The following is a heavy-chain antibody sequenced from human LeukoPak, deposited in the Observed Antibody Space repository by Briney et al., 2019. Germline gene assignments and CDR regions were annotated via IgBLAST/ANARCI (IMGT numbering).Heavy chain of an antibody. CDR1: GFALSSHW. CDR2: VNRDGSET. Sequence: GGSLRLSCAASGFALSSHWMTWVRQVLGRGPEWVANVNRDGSETYYLDSVKGRFTISKDNAKNSLYLQMNSLRAEDTALYHCARNNGMDVWGQGTTVIVSS. CDR3: ARNNGMDV. J-gene: IGHJ6*02. V-gene: IGHV3-7*03.